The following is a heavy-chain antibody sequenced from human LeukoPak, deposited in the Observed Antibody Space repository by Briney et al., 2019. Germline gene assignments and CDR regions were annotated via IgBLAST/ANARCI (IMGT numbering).Heavy chain of an antibody. CDR3: ARDGKRYCGSGGSCYSDNY. D-gene: IGHD2-15*01. Sequence: VSVKVSCKASGYTFTSYGISWVRQAPGQGLEWMGWISAYNGNTSYAQKLQGRVTMTTDTSTSTAYMELRSLRSDDTAVYYCARDGKRYCGSGGSCYSDNYWGQGTLVTVSS. CDR2: ISAYNGNT. V-gene: IGHV1-18*01. J-gene: IGHJ4*02. CDR1: GYTFTSYG.